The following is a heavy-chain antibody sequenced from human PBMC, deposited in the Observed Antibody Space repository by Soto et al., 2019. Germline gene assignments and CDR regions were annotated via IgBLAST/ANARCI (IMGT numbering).Heavy chain of an antibody. CDR1: GLTFSSYG. J-gene: IGHJ5*02. CDR2: ISYDGSNK. Sequence: GGSLRLSCAASGLTFSSYGMHWVRQAPGKGLEWVAVISYDGSNKYYADSVKGRFTISRDNSKNTLYLQMNSLRAEDTAVYYCAKDHYYDSSGYPWGQGTLVTVSS. D-gene: IGHD3-22*01. CDR3: AKDHYYDSSGYP. V-gene: IGHV3-30*18.